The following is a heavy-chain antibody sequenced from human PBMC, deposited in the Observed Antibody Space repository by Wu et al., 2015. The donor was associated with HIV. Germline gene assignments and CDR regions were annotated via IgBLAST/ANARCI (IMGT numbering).Heavy chain of an antibody. CDR2: IIPIFGTA. CDR1: GYTFTDYY. Sequence: QMQLVQSGAEVKKPGASVKVSCKASGYTFTDYYMHWVRQAPGQGLEWMGRIIPIFGTANYAQRFQGRVTITADESTSTVYMQMSSLRSEDTAVYYCARVTTYGGNPRGAFDIWGQGTMVTVSS. J-gene: IGHJ3*02. D-gene: IGHD4-23*01. CDR3: ARVTTYGGNPRGAFDI. V-gene: IGHV1-69*18.